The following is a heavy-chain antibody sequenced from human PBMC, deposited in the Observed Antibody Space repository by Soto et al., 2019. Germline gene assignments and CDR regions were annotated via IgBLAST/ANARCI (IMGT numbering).Heavy chain of an antibody. V-gene: IGHV4-4*02. J-gene: IGHJ5*01. D-gene: IGHD4-4*01. CDR3: ARSPTRTNYADRFDS. CDR2: IYHSGST. Sequence: SETLSLTCAVSGGSISSSNWWSWVRQPPGKGLEWIGEIYHSGSTNYNPSLKSRVTISVDKSKNQFSLKLSSVTAADTAVYYCARSPTRTNYADRFDSWGQGTMLTVSS. CDR1: GGSISSSNW.